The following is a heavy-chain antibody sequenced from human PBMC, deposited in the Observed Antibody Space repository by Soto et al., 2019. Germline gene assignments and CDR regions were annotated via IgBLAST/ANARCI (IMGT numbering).Heavy chain of an antibody. V-gene: IGHV4-39*01. D-gene: IGHD4-4*01. CDR2: IYYSGST. Sequence: TSETLSLTCTVSGGSISSSSYYWGWIRQPPGKGLEWIGSIYYSGSTYYNPSLKSRVTISVDTSKNQFSLKLSSVTAADTAVYYCARQDSNYESGSYVMDVWGQGSTVTVSS. CDR1: GGSISSSSYY. CDR3: ARQDSNYESGSYVMDV. J-gene: IGHJ6*02.